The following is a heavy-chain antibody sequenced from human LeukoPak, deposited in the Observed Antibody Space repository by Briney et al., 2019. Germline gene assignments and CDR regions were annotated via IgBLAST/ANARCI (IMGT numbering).Heavy chain of an antibody. CDR1: GDSVSSNSGV. CDR3: ARGYNDYTPSFDN. Sequence: SQTLSLTCAISGDSVSSNSGVWNWIRQSPSRVLEWLGRTYYRSKWYNEYAISVKSRITTNPDTSKNLFSLQLNFVTPEDTAVYYCARGYNDYTPSFDNWGQGILVTVSS. CDR2: TYYRSKWYN. D-gene: IGHD4-11*01. J-gene: IGHJ4*02. V-gene: IGHV6-1*01.